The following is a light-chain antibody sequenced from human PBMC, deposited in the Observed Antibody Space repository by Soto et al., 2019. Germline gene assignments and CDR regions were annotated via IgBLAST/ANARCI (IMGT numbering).Light chain of an antibody. CDR3: QQYNSYWT. Sequence: EIVLTQSPATLSLSPGERATLSCRASQSVSSYLAWYQQKPGQAPRLLIYDASNRATGIPARFSGSGSGTDFTLTISSLQPDDFAPYYCQQYNSYWTFGQGTRVEIK. CDR2: DAS. CDR1: QSVSSY. V-gene: IGKV3-11*01. J-gene: IGKJ1*01.